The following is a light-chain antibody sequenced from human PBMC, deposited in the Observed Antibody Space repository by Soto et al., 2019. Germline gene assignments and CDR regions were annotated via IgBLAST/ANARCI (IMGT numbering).Light chain of an antibody. J-gene: IGLJ1*01. CDR1: SSDVGGYSY. CDR2: DVS. CDR3: SSYTSSSLYV. Sequence: QSALTQPASVSGSPGQSITISCTGTSSDVGGYSYVSWYQQLPGKAPKLMIYDVSDRPSGVSNRFSGSKSGSTASLTISGLQAEDEADYYCSSYTSSSLYVFGTGTKLTVL. V-gene: IGLV2-14*01.